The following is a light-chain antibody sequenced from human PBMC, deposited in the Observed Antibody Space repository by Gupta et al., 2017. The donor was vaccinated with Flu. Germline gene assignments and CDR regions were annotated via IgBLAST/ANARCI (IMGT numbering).Light chain of an antibody. CDR1: SSNIGSNT. V-gene: IGLV1-44*01. CDR2: SKN. J-gene: IGLJ2*01. CDR3: AAWDDRLNGPV. Sequence: QSVLTQPPSASGTPGQRVTISCSGSSSNIGSNTVNWYQQLPGTDHKRLSYSKNQRPSGVPDRFSGSKSGTSAYLDISGLQSEDEADDYCAAWDDRLNGPVFGGGTKLTVL.